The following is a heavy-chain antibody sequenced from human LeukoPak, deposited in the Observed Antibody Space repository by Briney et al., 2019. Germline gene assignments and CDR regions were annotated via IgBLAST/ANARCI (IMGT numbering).Heavy chain of an antibody. J-gene: IGHJ4*02. CDR1: GFTFSTFG. V-gene: IGHV3-21*01. CDR3: ARGYYYDSSVAY. CDR2: ISHSSTYI. D-gene: IGHD3-22*01. Sequence: GGSLRLSCVASGFTFSTFGFNWVRQAPGKGLEWVSSISHSSTYISYADSVKGRFTISRDNARNSLYLQMDSLRVEDTAVYYCARGYYYDSSVAYWGQGTLVTVSS.